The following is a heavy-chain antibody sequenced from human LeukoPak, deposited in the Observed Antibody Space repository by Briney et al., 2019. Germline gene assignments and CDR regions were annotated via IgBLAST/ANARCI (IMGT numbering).Heavy chain of an antibody. CDR1: GFTFSSYG. V-gene: IGHV3-30*18. CDR3: AKEEVFNGMDV. Sequence: GRSLRLSCAASGFTFSSYGMHWVRQAPGKGLEWVAVISYDGSNKYYADSVKGRFTISRDNSKNTLYLQMNSLRAEDTAVYYCAKEEVFNGMDVWGQGTTVTVSS. D-gene: IGHD2-21*01. CDR2: ISYDGSNK. J-gene: IGHJ6*02.